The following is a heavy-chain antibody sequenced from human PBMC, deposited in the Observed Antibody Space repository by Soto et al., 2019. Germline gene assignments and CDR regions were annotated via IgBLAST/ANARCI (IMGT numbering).Heavy chain of an antibody. CDR2: INPSGGST. V-gene: IGHV1-46*03. J-gene: IGHJ4*02. D-gene: IGHD6-19*01. Sequence: ASVKVSCKASGYTFTSYCMHWVRQAPGQGLEWMGIINPSGGSTSYAQKFQGRVTMTRDTSTSTVYMELSSLRSEDTAVYYCARDQGGKWAVAQLYFDYWGQGTLVTVSS. CDR1: GYTFTSYC. CDR3: ARDQGGKWAVAQLYFDY.